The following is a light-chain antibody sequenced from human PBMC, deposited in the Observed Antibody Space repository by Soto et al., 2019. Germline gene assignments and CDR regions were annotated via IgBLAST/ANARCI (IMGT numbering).Light chain of an antibody. V-gene: IGKV1-39*01. CDR3: RQRSNWPGCT. Sequence: DIEMTQSPSSLSASVGDRVTITCRASQTIASHLNWYQQKPGKAPNLLIYTASNLQSGVPSRFSGSRSGTDFTLTISSLQPEDFAVYYCRQRSNWPGCTFGQGTKLEIK. CDR2: TAS. CDR1: QTIASH. J-gene: IGKJ2*02.